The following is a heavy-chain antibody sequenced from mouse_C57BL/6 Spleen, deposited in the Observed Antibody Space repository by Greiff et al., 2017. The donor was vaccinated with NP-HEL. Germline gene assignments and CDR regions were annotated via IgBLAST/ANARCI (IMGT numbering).Heavy chain of an antibody. J-gene: IGHJ2*01. Sequence: VQLQQPGAELVKPGASVKLSCKASGYTFTSYWMHWVKQRPGQGLEWIGMIHPNSGSTNYNEKFKSKATLTVDKSSSTAYMQLSSLTSEDSAVYYCARGGYYYGSSGDYWGQGTTHTDSS. CDR1: GYTFTSYW. V-gene: IGHV1-64*01. CDR3: ARGGYYYGSSGDY. CDR2: IHPNSGST. D-gene: IGHD1-1*01.